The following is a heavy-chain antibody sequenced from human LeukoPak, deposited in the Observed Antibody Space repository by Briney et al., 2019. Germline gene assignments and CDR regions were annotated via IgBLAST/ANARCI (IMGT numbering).Heavy chain of an antibody. V-gene: IGHV3-48*04. D-gene: IGHD4-23*01. CDR2: ISSSSSTI. Sequence: GGSLRLSCAASGFTFSSYSMNWVRQAPGKGLEWVSYISSSSSTIYYADSVKGRFTIPRDNAKNSLYLQMNSLRAEDTAVYYCARDNRVETVVYYYYGMDVWGQGTTVTVSS. J-gene: IGHJ6*02. CDR1: GFTFSSYS. CDR3: ARDNRVETVVYYYYGMDV.